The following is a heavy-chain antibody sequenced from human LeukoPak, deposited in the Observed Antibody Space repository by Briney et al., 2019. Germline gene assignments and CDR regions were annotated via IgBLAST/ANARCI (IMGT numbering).Heavy chain of an antibody. CDR2: IYYSGST. Sequence: PLETLSLTCAVYGGSFSGYYWRWIRQPPGKGLEWIGSIYYSGSTYYNPSLKSRVTISVDTSKNQFSLKLSSVTAADTAVYYCARREVQFDSSGYYSSAFDIWGQGTMVTVSS. V-gene: IGHV4-34*01. CDR1: GGSFSGYY. J-gene: IGHJ3*02. D-gene: IGHD3-22*01. CDR3: ARREVQFDSSGYYSSAFDI.